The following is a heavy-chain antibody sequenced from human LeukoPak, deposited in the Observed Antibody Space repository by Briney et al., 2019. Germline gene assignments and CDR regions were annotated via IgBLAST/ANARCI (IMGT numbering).Heavy chain of an antibody. J-gene: IGHJ6*03. V-gene: IGHV4-34*01. CDR2: INHSGST. CDR1: GGSFSCYY. Sequence: SETLSLTCAVYGGSFSCYYWSWLRQPPGKGLEWIGEINHSGSTNYNPSLKSRVTISVDTSKNQFSLKLSSVTAADTAVYYCATCRYCSSTSCYVKGYYYYYMDVWGKGTTVTVSS. CDR3: ATCRYCSSTSCYVKGYYYYYMDV. D-gene: IGHD2-2*01.